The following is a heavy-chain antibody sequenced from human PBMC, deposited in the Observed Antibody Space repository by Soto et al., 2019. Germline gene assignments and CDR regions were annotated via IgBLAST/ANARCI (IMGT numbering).Heavy chain of an antibody. Sequence: PGGSLRLSCAASGFTFSSYGMHWVRQAPGKGLEWVAVIWYDGSNKYYADSVKGRFTISRDNSKNALYLQMNSLRAEDTAVYYCASLNVYGSGSYYNFAAFDIWGQGTMVTVSS. D-gene: IGHD3-10*01. J-gene: IGHJ3*02. CDR1: GFTFSSYG. CDR3: ASLNVYGSGSYYNFAAFDI. V-gene: IGHV3-33*01. CDR2: IWYDGSNK.